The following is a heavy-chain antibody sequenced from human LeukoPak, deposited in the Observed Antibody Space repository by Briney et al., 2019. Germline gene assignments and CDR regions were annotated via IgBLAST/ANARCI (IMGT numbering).Heavy chain of an antibody. D-gene: IGHD3-16*01. J-gene: IGHJ4*02. Sequence: SVKVSCKASGGTFSSYAISWVRQAPGQGLEWMGRIIPILGIANYAQKFQGRVTITADKSTSTAYMELSSLRSEDTAVYYCATATDYDYVWGSSPPGLWGQGTLVTVSS. CDR2: IIPILGIA. V-gene: IGHV1-69*04. CDR3: ATATDYDYVWGSSPPGL. CDR1: GGTFSSYA.